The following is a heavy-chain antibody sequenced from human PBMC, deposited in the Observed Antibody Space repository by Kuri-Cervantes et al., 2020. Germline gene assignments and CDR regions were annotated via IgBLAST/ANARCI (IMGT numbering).Heavy chain of an antibody. D-gene: IGHD5-12*01. V-gene: IGHV3-7*01. J-gene: IGHJ4*02. CDR1: GFTFSNYA. CDR3: VRGATIF. CDR2: IKEDGSDK. Sequence: GGSLRLSCAASGFTFSNYAMHWVRQAPGKGLEWVANIKEDGSDKYYVDSVKGRFTISRDNGKKSVYLQMNSLRAEDTAVYFCVRGATIFWGQGTLVTVSS.